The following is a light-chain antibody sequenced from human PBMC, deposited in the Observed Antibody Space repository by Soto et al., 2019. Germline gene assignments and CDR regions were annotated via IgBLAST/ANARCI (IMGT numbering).Light chain of an antibody. V-gene: IGKV1-39*01. CDR2: AAS. CDR1: QSLSSY. CDR3: QQRGT. J-gene: IGKJ1*01. Sequence: DIQMTQSPSSLSASVGDRVTITCRASQSLSSYLNWYQQKPGKAPKLLIYAASSLQSGVPSRFSGSGSGTDFTLTISSLQPEDFATYYCQQRGTFGQGTKVEIK.